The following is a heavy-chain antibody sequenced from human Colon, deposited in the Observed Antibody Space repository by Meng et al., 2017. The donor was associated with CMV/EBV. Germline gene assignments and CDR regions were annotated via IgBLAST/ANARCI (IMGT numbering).Heavy chain of an antibody. CDR1: GGSISSYY. Sequence: SETLSLTCTVSGGSISSYYWGWIRQPPGKGLEWIGYISYSGNTNYNPSLKSRLTIEVDTSRNQFSLKLTSVSAADTAMYYCARETSGWSTGIDYWGQGTLVTVSS. V-gene: IGHV4-59*01. D-gene: IGHD6-19*01. CDR2: ISYSGNT. CDR3: ARETSGWSTGIDY. J-gene: IGHJ4*02.